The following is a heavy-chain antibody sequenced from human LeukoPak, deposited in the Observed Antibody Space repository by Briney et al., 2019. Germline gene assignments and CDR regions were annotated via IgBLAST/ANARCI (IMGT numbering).Heavy chain of an antibody. D-gene: IGHD2-15*01. CDR1: GGSISSGGYY. J-gene: IGHJ5*02. CDR2: IYHSGST. V-gene: IGHV4-30-2*01. CDR3: ARDGYCSGGSCSPWFDP. Sequence: SETLSLTCTVSGGSISSGGYYWSWIRQPPGKGLEWIGYIYHSGSTYYNPSPKSRVTISVDRSKNQFSLKLSSVTAADTAVYYCARDGYCSGGSCSPWFDPWGQGTLVTVSS.